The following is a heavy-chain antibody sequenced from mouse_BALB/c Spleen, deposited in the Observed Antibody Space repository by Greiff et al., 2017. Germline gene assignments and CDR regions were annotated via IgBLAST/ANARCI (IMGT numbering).Heavy chain of an antibody. CDR1: GFTFSSYA. Sequence: EVKLVESGGGLVKPGGSLKLSCAASGFTFSSYAMSWVRQTPEKRLEWVASISSGGGTYYPDSVKGRFTISRDNARNILYLQMSSLRSEDTAMYYCATWLLRSPYYFDYWGQGTLVTVSA. J-gene: IGHJ3*01. D-gene: IGHD2-3*01. V-gene: IGHV5-6-5*01. CDR3: ATWLLRSPYYFDY. CDR2: ISSGGGT.